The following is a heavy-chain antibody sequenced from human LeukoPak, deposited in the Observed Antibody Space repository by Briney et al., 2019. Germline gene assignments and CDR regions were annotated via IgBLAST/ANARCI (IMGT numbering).Heavy chain of an antibody. J-gene: IGHJ4*02. CDR1: GGSISSYY. Sequence: PSETLSLTCTVSGGSISSYYWSWIRQPPGKGLEWIGCIYYSGSTNYNPSLKSRVTISVDTSKNQFSLKLSSVTAADTAVYYCARQSGDYWFDYWGQGTLVTVSS. D-gene: IGHD4-17*01. V-gene: IGHV4-59*08. CDR2: IYYSGST. CDR3: ARQSGDYWFDY.